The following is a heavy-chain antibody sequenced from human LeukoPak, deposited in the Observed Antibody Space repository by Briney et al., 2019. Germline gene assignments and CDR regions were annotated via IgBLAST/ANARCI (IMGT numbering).Heavy chain of an antibody. Sequence: AGGSLRLSCAASGFTFSSYAMHWVRQAPGKGLEWVAVISYDGSNKYYADSVEGRFTISRDNSKNTLYLQMNSLRAEDTAVHYCASNLYCSGGSCYFPNFDYWGQGTLVTVSS. CDR3: ASNLYCSGGSCYFPNFDY. CDR2: ISYDGSNK. D-gene: IGHD2-15*01. J-gene: IGHJ4*02. V-gene: IGHV3-30-3*01. CDR1: GFTFSSYA.